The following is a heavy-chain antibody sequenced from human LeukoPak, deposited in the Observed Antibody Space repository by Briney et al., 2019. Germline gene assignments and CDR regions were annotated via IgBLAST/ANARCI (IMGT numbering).Heavy chain of an antibody. J-gene: IGHJ4*02. D-gene: IGHD3-22*01. CDR2: IYYSGST. Sequence: PSETLSLTCTVSGGSISSYYWSWIRQPPGKGLEWIGYIYYSGSTNYNPSLKSRVTISVDTSKNQFSLKLSSVTAADTAVYYCARGVSDSSGYYYSAPKYWGQGTLESVSS. CDR1: GGSISSYY. CDR3: ARGVSDSSGYYYSAPKY. V-gene: IGHV4-59*12.